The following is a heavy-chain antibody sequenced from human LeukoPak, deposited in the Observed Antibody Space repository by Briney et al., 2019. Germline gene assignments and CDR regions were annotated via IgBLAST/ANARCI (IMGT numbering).Heavy chain of an antibody. Sequence: PGGSLRLSCAASGFTFSSYAMTWVRQAPGKGLEWVSSISGSGGSTFYAVSVKGRFTISRDNSKNTLYLQMNSLGVEDTAVYYCAKDEGPNPDWFGYWGQGTLVTVSS. CDR2: ISGSGGST. V-gene: IGHV3-23*01. D-gene: IGHD3-9*01. CDR1: GFTFSSYA. J-gene: IGHJ4*02. CDR3: AKDEGPNPDWFGY.